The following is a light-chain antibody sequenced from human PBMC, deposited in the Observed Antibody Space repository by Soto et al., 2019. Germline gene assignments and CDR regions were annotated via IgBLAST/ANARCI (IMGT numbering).Light chain of an antibody. CDR2: GVS. CDR3: SSYKTSSTVVV. V-gene: IGLV2-14*01. J-gene: IGLJ2*01. CDR1: SSDIGGYNY. Sequence: QSALTQPPSASGSPGQSITISCTGTSSDIGGYNYVSWYQQYPGKAPKLMIFGVSDRPSGVSNRFSGSKSGTTASLTISGLQSEDEADYYCSSYKTSSTVVVFGGGTKLTVL.